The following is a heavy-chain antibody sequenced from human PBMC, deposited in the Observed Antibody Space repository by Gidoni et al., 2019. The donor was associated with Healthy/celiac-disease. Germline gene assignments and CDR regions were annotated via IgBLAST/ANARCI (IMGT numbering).Heavy chain of an antibody. J-gene: IGHJ6*02. V-gene: IGHV3-74*01. Sequence: EVQLVASGGGLVQPGGSLRLSCAASGFSFSSYWMHWVRQAPGKGLVWVSRINRDGSSTSYADSVKGRFTISRDNAKNTLYLQMNSLRAEDTAVYYCARGYAEAGIYYYYGMDVWGQGTTVTVSS. CDR1: GFSFSSYW. CDR3: ARGYAEAGIYYYYGMDV. D-gene: IGHD6-19*01. CDR2: INRDGSST.